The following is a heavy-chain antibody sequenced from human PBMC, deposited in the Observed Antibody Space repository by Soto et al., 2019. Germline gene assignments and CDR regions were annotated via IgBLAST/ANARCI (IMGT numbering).Heavy chain of an antibody. D-gene: IGHD3-3*01. CDR2: INHSGST. Sequence: SETLSLTCAVYGGSFSGYYWSWIRQPPGKGLEWIGEINHSGSTNYNPSLKSRVTISVDTSKNQFSLKLSPVTAADTAVYYCARGNDFWSGYYYFDYWGQGTQVTVSS. CDR1: GGSFSGYY. J-gene: IGHJ4*02. V-gene: IGHV4-34*01. CDR3: ARGNDFWSGYYYFDY.